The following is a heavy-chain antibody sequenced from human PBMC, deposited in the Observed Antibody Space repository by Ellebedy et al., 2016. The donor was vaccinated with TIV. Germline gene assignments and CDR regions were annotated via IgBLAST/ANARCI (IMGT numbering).Heavy chain of an antibody. CDR1: GFTFDDYA. V-gene: IGHV3-9*01. CDR2: ISWNSGSI. D-gene: IGHD2-15*01. CDR3: AKDPGLLPAGWFDP. J-gene: IGHJ5*02. Sequence: SLKISCAASGFTFDDYAMHSVRQAPGKGLEWVSGISWNSGSIGYADSVKGRFTISRDNAKNSLYLQMNSLRAEDTALYYCAKDPGLLPAGWFDPWGQGTLVTVSS.